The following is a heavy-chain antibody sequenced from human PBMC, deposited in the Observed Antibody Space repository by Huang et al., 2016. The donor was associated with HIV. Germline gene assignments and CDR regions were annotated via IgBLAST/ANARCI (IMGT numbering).Heavy chain of an antibody. J-gene: IGHJ4*02. Sequence: QVQLLQSGAEVKKPGSSVKVSCKASGGPFRSYSIAWVRQAPGQGLEWMASLMPVFDSPNYAQKLQGMVRVTADESTSTVYMELRDLRPDDTAVYFCARGSLEYSVSSSLDYWGQGTHVTVSS. CDR3: ARGSLEYSVSSSLDY. CDR1: GGPFRSYS. V-gene: IGHV1-69*13. D-gene: IGHD4-4*01. CDR2: LMPVFDSP.